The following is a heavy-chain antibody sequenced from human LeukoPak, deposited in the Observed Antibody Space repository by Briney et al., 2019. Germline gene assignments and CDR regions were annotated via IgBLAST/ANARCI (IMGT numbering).Heavy chain of an antibody. CDR2: IFPGDTNI. J-gene: IGHJ6*02. V-gene: IGHV5-51*01. Sequence: GESLKISCKGSGYSFADYWVGWVRQMPEKGLEWMGIIFPGDTNILYSPSFQGQVTISVDTSISTAYLQWNTLKASDTALYYCVRYGIQGCNTVGCYRSFFYCGMDVWGQGTTVTVSS. CDR3: VRYGIQGCNTVGCYRSFFYCGMDV. CDR1: GYSFADYW. D-gene: IGHD3-16*02.